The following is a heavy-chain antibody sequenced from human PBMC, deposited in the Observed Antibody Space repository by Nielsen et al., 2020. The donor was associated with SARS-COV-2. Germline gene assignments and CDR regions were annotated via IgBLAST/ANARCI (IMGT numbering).Heavy chain of an antibody. CDR3: ARSVSGSYYWEYYFDY. CDR2: ISYDGSNK. Sequence: GESLKISCAASEFTFSNYAMSWVRQAPGKGLEWVAVISYDGSNKYYADSVKGRFTISRDNSKNTLYLQMNSLRAEDTAVYYCARSVSGSYYWEYYFDYWGQGTLVTVSS. J-gene: IGHJ4*02. D-gene: IGHD3-10*01. CDR1: EFTFSNYA. V-gene: IGHV3-30*03.